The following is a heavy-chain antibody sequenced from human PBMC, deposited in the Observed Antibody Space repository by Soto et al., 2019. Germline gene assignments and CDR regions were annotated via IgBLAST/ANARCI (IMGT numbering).Heavy chain of an antibody. CDR3: AKDRQPEGRWPFDH. CDR2: ISYDGSNK. CDR1: GFTFSSDC. V-gene: IGHV3-30-3*02. J-gene: IGHJ4*02. D-gene: IGHD3-16*02. Sequence: PEGSLRLSWAAYGFTFSSDCMHWVRQAPGKGLEWVAVISYDGSNKYYADSVKGRFTISRDNSNSMLYLQMNSLRAEDTAVYYCAKDRQPEGRWPFDHWGQGTLVSVSS.